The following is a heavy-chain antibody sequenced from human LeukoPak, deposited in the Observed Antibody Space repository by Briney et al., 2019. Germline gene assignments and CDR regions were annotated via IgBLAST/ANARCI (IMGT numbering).Heavy chain of an antibody. Sequence: GGSLRLSCAASGFTFDDYAMHWVRQAPGKGLEWVSGISWNSGSIGYADSVKGRFTISRDNAKNSLYLQMNSLRAEDTALYYCAKAGPDTRYCSSTSCRDAFDIWGQGTMVTVSS. CDR1: GFTFDDYA. D-gene: IGHD2-2*01. J-gene: IGHJ3*02. V-gene: IGHV3-9*01. CDR3: AKAGPDTRYCSSTSCRDAFDI. CDR2: ISWNSGSI.